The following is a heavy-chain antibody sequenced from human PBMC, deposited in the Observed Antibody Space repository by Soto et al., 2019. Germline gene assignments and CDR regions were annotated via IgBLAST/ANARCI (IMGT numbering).Heavy chain of an antibody. V-gene: IGHV3-66*01. CDR2: IYSGGST. Sequence: EVQLVESGGGLVQPGGSLRLSCAASGFTVSSNYMSWVRQAPGKGLEWVSVIYSGGSTYYADPVKGRFTISRDNSKNTLYLQMNSLRAEDTAVYYCARVSGWYADAFDIWGQGTMVTVSS. CDR1: GFTVSSNY. D-gene: IGHD6-19*01. CDR3: ARVSGWYADAFDI. J-gene: IGHJ3*02.